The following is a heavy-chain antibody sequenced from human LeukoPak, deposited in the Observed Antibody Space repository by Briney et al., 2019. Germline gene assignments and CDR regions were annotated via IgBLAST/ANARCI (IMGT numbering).Heavy chain of an antibody. CDR3: ARDPIIDN. V-gene: IGHV3-23*01. CDR1: GFTFSSYA. Sequence: PGGSLRLSCAASGFTFSSYAMSWVRQAPGKGLEWVSGVSGSSGSTYYADSVKGRFTISRDNSKSTLFLQMNSLRAEDTAVYYCARDPIIDNWGQGILVTVSS. D-gene: IGHD3-9*01. CDR2: VSGSSGST. J-gene: IGHJ4*02.